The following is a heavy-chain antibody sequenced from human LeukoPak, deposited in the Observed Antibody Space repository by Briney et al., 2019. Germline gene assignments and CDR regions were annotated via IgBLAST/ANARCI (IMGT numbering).Heavy chain of an antibody. CDR3: ARGWLAETTVVTPYNY. Sequence: ASVKVSCKASGGTFSSYAISWVRRAPGQGLEWMGGIIPIFGTPNYAQKFQGRVTITADESTSTAYMELSSLRSEDTAVYYCARGWLAETTVVTPYNYWGQGTLVTVSS. J-gene: IGHJ4*02. CDR1: GGTFSSYA. CDR2: IIPIFGTP. D-gene: IGHD4-23*01. V-gene: IGHV1-69*13.